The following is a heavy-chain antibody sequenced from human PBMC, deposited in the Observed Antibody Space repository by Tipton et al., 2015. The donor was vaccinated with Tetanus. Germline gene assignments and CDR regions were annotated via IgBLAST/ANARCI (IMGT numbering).Heavy chain of an antibody. V-gene: IGHV4-59*01. D-gene: IGHD3-22*01. CDR2: IDYFGTT. CDR1: GGSISTYH. Sequence: LRLSCTVSGGSISTYHRNWIRQFPGKGLEWIGYIDYFGTTKYNPSLKSRVAMSVDTSKNQLSLKLSSVTSADTAVYYCVLYCDNGRCSGAYHYYGMDVWGQGTTATVSS. CDR3: VLYCDNGRCSGAYHYYGMDV. J-gene: IGHJ6*02.